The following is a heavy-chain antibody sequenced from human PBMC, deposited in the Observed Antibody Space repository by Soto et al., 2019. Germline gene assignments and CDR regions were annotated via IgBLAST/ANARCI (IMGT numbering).Heavy chain of an antibody. CDR1: GCSFSNYG. V-gene: IGHV1-69*12. D-gene: IGHD3-22*01. CDR3: ARGDATKIIVTTYYGLDV. Sequence: QVQVVQSGAEVKKPGSSVKVSCKASGCSFSNYGIGWVRQAPGQGLEWMGGIIPVFGTPHYAQKFQDRVTITADEFTSTGYMEVSSLTSEDTAVYYCARGDATKIIVTTYYGLDVWGQGTTLTVSS. J-gene: IGHJ6*02. CDR2: IIPVFGTP.